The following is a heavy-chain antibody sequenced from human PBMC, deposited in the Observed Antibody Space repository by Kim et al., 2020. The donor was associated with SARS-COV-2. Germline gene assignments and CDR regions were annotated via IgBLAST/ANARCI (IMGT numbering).Heavy chain of an antibody. D-gene: IGHD5-12*01. Sequence: GGSLRLSCAASGFTFSSYGMHWVRQAPGKGLEWVAVISYDGSNKYYADSVKGRFTISRDNSKNTLYLQMNSLSAEDTAVYYCARDATRGYSGYDWSYFDYWGQGTLVTVSS. CDR3: ARDATRGYSGYDWSYFDY. V-gene: IGHV3-33*05. CDR2: ISYDGSNK. J-gene: IGHJ4*02. CDR1: GFTFSSYG.